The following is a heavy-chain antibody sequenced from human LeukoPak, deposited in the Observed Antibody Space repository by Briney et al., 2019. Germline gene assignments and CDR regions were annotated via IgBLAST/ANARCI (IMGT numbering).Heavy chain of an antibody. V-gene: IGHV3-30-3*01. J-gene: IGHJ6*02. CDR2: ISYDGSNK. CDR3: ARDILTGYYDYYGMDV. Sequence: PGGSLRLSCAASGCTFSSYAMPWVRQAPGKGREWVAVISYDGSNKYYADSVKGRFTISRGNSKNTLYLQMNSLRAEDTAVYYCARDILTGYYDYYGMDVWGQGTTVTVSS. CDR1: GCTFSSYA. D-gene: IGHD3-9*01.